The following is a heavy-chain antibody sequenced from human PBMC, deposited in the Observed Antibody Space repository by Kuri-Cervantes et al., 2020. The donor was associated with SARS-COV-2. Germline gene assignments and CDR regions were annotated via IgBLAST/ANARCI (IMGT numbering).Heavy chain of an antibody. CDR3: ARGDYYDSSGYYFRFFDY. Sequence: GSLRLSCTVSGGSISSYYWSWIRQPPGKGLEWIGYIYYSGSTNYNPSLKSRVTISVDTSKNQFSLKLSSVTAADTAVYYCARGDYYDSSGYYFRFFDYWGQGTLVTVSS. CDR1: GGSISSYY. J-gene: IGHJ4*02. D-gene: IGHD3-22*01. V-gene: IGHV4-59*01. CDR2: IYYSGST.